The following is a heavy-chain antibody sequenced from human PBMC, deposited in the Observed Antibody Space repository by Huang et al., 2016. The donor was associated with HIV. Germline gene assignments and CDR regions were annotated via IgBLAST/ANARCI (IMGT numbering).Heavy chain of an antibody. D-gene: IGHD7-27*01. Sequence: QVQLQESGPGLVKPSETLSLTCTVSGASISSHSWTWIRQPPGKGLEWIGSFYYSGSTNSDPSLKSRVTISLDTAKNKFSLRLTSVTAADTAIYYCARGTNWVFSWYFDLWGRGTLVTVSS. V-gene: IGHV4-59*11. J-gene: IGHJ2*01. CDR2: FYYSGST. CDR3: ARGTNWVFSWYFDL. CDR1: GASISSHS.